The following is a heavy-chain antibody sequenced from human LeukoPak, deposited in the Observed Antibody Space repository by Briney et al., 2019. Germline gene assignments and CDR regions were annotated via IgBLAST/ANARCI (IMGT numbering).Heavy chain of an antibody. Sequence: SVKVSCKASGYTFTSYGISWVRQAPGQGLEWMGRIIPILGIANYAQKFQGRVTITADKSTSTAYMELSSLRSEDTAVYYCARSALRGSYYWGFDYWGQGTLVTVSS. CDR1: GYTFTSYG. J-gene: IGHJ4*02. CDR3: ARSALRGSYYWGFDY. V-gene: IGHV1-69*04. CDR2: IIPILGIA. D-gene: IGHD1-26*01.